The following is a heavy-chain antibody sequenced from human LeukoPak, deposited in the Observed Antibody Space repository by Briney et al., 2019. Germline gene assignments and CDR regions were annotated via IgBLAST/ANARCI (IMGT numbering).Heavy chain of an antibody. CDR2: INPNSGGT. V-gene: IGHV1-2*02. CDR1: GYTFTGYY. CDR3: AIIQLWLYGAFDI. J-gene: IGHJ3*02. Sequence: GASVKVSCKASGYTFTGYYMHWVRQAPGQGLEWMGWINPNSGGTNYAQKLQGRATMTRDTSISTAYMELSRLRSDDTAVYYCAIIQLWLYGAFDIWGQGTMVTVSS. D-gene: IGHD5-18*01.